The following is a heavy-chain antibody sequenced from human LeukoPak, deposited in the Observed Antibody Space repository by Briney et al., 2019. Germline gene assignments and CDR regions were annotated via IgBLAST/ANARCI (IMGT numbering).Heavy chain of an antibody. V-gene: IGHV3-33*06. CDR3: AKDLSPRGYTYGYGVFEI. J-gene: IGHJ3*02. D-gene: IGHD5-18*01. Sequence: GKSLRLSCAASGFTFNSYGMSWVRQAPGKGPEWVAFISFEGSSKYYGDSVKGRFVIHRDNSQNTMFLQVESLRAQDTATLFFAKDLSPRGYTYGYGVFEIWGQGTRVTVSS. CDR1: GFTFNSYG. CDR2: ISFEGSSK.